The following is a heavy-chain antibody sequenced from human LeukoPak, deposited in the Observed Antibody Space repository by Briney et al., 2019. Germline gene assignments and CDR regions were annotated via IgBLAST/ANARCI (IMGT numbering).Heavy chain of an antibody. CDR1: GGSISSYY. CDR2: IYYSGST. CDR3: ARTTAMVIDY. V-gene: IGHV4-59*01. J-gene: IGHJ4*02. Sequence: PSETLSLTCTVSGGSISSYYWSWIRQPPGKGLEWIGYIYYSGSTNYNPSLKSRVTISVDTSKNQFSLKLSSVTAADTAVYYCARTTAMVIDYWGQGTLVTVSS. D-gene: IGHD5-18*01.